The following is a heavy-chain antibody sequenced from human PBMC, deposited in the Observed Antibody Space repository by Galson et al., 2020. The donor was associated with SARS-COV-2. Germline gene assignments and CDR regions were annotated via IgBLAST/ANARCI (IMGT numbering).Heavy chain of an antibody. CDR2: INHYGSST. CDR1: EFTFSSHA. D-gene: IGHD6-13*01. CDR3: VKSVAGAGTSFHNS. Sequence: GGSLRLSCAASEFTFSSHAMSWVRQASGKGLEWVSSINHYGSSTYYADSVKGRFIISRDNSNNTLYLQMSSLSAEDSALYYCVKSVAGAGTSFHNSWGQGTLVAVSS. J-gene: IGHJ4*02. V-gene: IGHV3-23*01.